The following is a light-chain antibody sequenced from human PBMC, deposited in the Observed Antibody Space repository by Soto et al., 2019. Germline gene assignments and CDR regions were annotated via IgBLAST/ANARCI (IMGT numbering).Light chain of an antibody. CDR2: DAS. CDR3: QQYNFWPPLT. CDR1: QSVNSN. V-gene: IGKV3-15*01. Sequence: EIVMTQSPATLSVSPGERATLSCRASQSVNSNLAWYRQKPGQAPRLLISDASTRATGVPARFSGSGSGTEFTFTISSLQSEDSGIYYCQQYNFWPPLTFGGGTKEEIK. J-gene: IGKJ4*01.